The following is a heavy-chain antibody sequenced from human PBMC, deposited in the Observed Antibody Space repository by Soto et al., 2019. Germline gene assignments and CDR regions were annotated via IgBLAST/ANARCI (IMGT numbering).Heavy chain of an antibody. CDR2: ISAYNGNT. CDR1: GYTFTNYA. Sequence: ASVKVSCKASGYTFTNYAFSWVRQAPGQGLEWMGWISAYNGNTNYPQKLQGRVTMTTDTSTSTAYMELRSLRAEDRATYYCTRQGSSTTGTGWLWLFDSWGQGTLVTVSS. D-gene: IGHD1-1*01. V-gene: IGHV1-18*01. CDR3: TRQGSSTTGTGWLWLFDS. J-gene: IGHJ4*02.